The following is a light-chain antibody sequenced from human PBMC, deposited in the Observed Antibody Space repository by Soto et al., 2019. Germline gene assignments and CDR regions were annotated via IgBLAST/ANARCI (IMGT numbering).Light chain of an antibody. CDR3: QQYGRSPRT. Sequence: EIVLTQSPGTLSLSPGERATLSCRTSQIVSSNYLAWYQQKPGQAPRLLIYGASSRVTGIPDRFRGGGSGTDFTLTISRLEPEDFAVYYCQQYGRSPRTFGQGTKVEIK. CDR2: GAS. J-gene: IGKJ1*01. CDR1: QIVSSNY. V-gene: IGKV3-20*01.